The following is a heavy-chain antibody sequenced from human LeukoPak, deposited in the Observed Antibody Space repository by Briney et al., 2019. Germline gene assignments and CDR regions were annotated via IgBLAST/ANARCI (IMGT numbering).Heavy chain of an antibody. V-gene: IGHV4-4*02. CDR3: ASLRDYGGNPEADY. CDR1: SGSISSYY. J-gene: IGHJ4*02. CDR2: IYHSGST. D-gene: IGHD4-23*01. Sequence: SETLSLTCTVSSGSISSYYWCWVRQPPGNGLEWIGEIYHSGSTNYNPSLKSRVTISVDKSKNQFSLKLSSVTAADTAVYYCASLRDYGGNPEADYWGPGTLVTVSS.